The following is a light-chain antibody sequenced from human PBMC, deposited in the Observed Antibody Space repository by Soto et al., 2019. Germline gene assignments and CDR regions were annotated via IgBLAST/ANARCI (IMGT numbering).Light chain of an antibody. CDR2: DVS. V-gene: IGKV3-11*01. J-gene: IGKJ4*01. Sequence: IVLTQSPATLSLSPGERATLSCRASQSVSTYLAWYQQKSGQAPRLLIYDVSKRATGIPPRFSGSGAGTDFTLTISSLEPEDSATADCQQRRSALTGGGGTKGEIK. CDR3: QQRRSALT. CDR1: QSVSTY.